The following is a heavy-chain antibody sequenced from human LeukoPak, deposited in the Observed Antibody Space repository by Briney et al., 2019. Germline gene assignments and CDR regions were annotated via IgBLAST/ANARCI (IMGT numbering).Heavy chain of an antibody. Sequence: GGSLRLSCAASGFTFSSYSMNWVRQAPGKGLEWVSSISSSSSYIYYADSVKGRFTISRDNAKNSLYPQMNSLRAEDTAVYYCAREIAESYYYYYYMDVWGKGTTVTVSS. CDR2: ISSSSSYI. J-gene: IGHJ6*03. CDR1: GFTFSSYS. CDR3: AREIAESYYYYYYMDV. V-gene: IGHV3-21*01.